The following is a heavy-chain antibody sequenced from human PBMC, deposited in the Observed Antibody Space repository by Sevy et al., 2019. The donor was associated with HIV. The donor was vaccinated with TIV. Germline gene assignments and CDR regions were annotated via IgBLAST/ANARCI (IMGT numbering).Heavy chain of an antibody. CDR3: MVGHYTA. J-gene: IGHJ4*01. CDR1: GFTFRDFY. Sequence: GGCLRLSCAASGFTFRDFYMSWVRQTPGKGLEWLAHIKADGIEKYCVDTVKGRFTISRDNAKNSLYLEMNNLRPEDTAVYHCMVGHYTAWGHGTLVTVSS. CDR2: IKADGIEK. V-gene: IGHV3-7*01. D-gene: IGHD5-18*01.